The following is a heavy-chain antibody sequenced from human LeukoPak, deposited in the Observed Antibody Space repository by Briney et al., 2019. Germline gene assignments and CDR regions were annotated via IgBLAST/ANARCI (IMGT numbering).Heavy chain of an antibody. CDR1: GCTFTSYY. CDR3: ARAYEPYYYDSSGYWDY. J-gene: IGHJ4*02. D-gene: IGHD3-22*01. V-gene: IGHV1-46*01. CDR2: INPSGGST. Sequence: GASVKVSCKASGCTFTSYYMHWVRQAPGQGLEWMGIINPSGGSTSYAQKFQGRVTMTRDTSASTVYMELSSLRSEDTAVYYCARAYEPYYYDSSGYWDYWGQGTLVTVSS.